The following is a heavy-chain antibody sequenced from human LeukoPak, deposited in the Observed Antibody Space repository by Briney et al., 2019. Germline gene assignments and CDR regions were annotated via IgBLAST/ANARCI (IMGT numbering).Heavy chain of an antibody. J-gene: IGHJ5*02. Sequence: GASVRVSCKASGYTFTVYYMHWVRQAPGQGLEWMGWINPDSGATDYAQKFRGRVTMTRDTSITTAYMELSRLTSDDTAVYYCAREGSSAINTNWFDPWGQGTLVAVSS. D-gene: IGHD5-12*01. CDR3: AREGSSAINTNWFDP. V-gene: IGHV1-2*02. CDR1: GYTFTVYY. CDR2: INPDSGAT.